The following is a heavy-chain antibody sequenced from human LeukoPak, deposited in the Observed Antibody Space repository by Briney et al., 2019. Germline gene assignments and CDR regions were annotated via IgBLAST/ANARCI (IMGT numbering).Heavy chain of an antibody. CDR2: VSYEGSNK. D-gene: IGHD6-19*01. V-gene: IGHV3-30-3*01. CDR1: GFTFSNYA. J-gene: IGHJ4*02. Sequence: GGSLRLSCAASGFTFSNYAMHWVRQAPGKGLEWVAVVSYEGSNKYYADSVKGRFTISRDNAKNSLYLQMNSLRAEDTAVYYCAREDSSGWADYWGQGTLVTVSS. CDR3: AREDSSGWADY.